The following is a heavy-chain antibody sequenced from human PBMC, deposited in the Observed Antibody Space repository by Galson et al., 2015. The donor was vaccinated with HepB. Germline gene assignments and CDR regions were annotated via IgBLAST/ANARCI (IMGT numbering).Heavy chain of an antibody. CDR1: GYTFSSYG. Sequence: LRLSCAASGYTFSSYGMHWVRQAPGKGLEWVAVISYDGSNKYYADSVKGRFTISRDNSKNTLYLQMNSLRAEDTAVYYCAKTFTSSSNYMDVWGKGTTVTVSS. CDR2: ISYDGSNK. J-gene: IGHJ6*03. D-gene: IGHD6-13*01. V-gene: IGHV3-30*18. CDR3: AKTFTSSSNYMDV.